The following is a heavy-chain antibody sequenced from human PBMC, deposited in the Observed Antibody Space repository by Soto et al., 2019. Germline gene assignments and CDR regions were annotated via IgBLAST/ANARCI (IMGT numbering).Heavy chain of an antibody. Sequence: EVQLVESGGGLVQPGGSLKLSCAASGFTFSGSAMHWVRQASGKGLEWVGRIRSKANSYATAYAASVKGRFTISRDDSKNTAYLQMNSLRTEDTAVDYCTTPKGGRSNQGWGQGTLVTVSS. V-gene: IGHV3-73*01. CDR1: GFTFSGSA. CDR2: IRSKANSYAT. J-gene: IGHJ4*02. D-gene: IGHD1-26*01. CDR3: TTPKGGRSNQG.